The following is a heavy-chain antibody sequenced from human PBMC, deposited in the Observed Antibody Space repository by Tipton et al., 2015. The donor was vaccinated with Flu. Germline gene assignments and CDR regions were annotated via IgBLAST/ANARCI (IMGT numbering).Heavy chain of an antibody. V-gene: IGHV4-38-2*02. CDR3: ARSSTKGESDF. CDR1: GYSISTGDY. CDR2: DYHTGTT. J-gene: IGHJ4*02. D-gene: IGHD3-16*01. Sequence: TLSLTCNVSGYSISTGDYWGWSRQPPGKGLEWLANDYHTGTTFYQPSLRRRLTISVDTSKNQITLQLTSVSVADTAVYYCARSSTKGESDFWGQGILVTGSS.